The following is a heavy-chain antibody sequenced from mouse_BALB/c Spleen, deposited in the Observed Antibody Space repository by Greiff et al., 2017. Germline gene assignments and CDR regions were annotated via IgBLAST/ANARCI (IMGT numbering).Heavy chain of an antibody. CDR2: ISSGGGST. J-gene: IGHJ2*01. CDR1: GFAFSSYD. Sequence: EVQVVVSGGGLVKPGGSLKLSCAASGFAFSSYDMSWVRQTPEKRLEWVAYISSGGGSTYYPDTVKGRFTISRDNAKNTLYLQMSSLKSEDTAMYYCARHYYRSPFDYWGQGTTLTVSS. V-gene: IGHV5-12-1*01. D-gene: IGHD2-14*01. CDR3: ARHYYRSPFDY.